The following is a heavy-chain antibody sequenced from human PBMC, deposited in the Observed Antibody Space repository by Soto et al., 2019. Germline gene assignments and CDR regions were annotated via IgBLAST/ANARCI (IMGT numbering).Heavy chain of an antibody. V-gene: IGHV2-5*02. Sequence: QITLKESGPTLVKPTQTLTLTCTFSGFSFSTSGVGVGWIRQPPGKALEWLALIYWDDDKRYSPSLKSRLTITKDTSKNQVVLTMTNMDPVDTATYYCALGRSHYDYVWGSYRIPPVCDYWGQGTLVTVSS. D-gene: IGHD3-16*02. CDR2: IYWDDDK. J-gene: IGHJ4*02. CDR3: ALGRSHYDYVWGSYRIPPVCDY. CDR1: GFSFSTSGVG.